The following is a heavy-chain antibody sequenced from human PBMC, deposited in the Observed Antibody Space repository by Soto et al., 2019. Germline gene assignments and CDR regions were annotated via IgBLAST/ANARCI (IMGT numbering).Heavy chain of an antibody. D-gene: IGHD4-17*01. CDR3: ARHSTTVTTFVYYYGMDV. Sequence: GESLKISCKGSGYSFTSYWIGWVRQMPGKGLEWMGIIYPGDSDTRYSPSFQGQVTISADKSISTAYLQWSSLKASDTAMYYCARHSTTVTTFVYYYGMDVWGQGTTVTVSS. V-gene: IGHV5-51*01. CDR1: GYSFTSYW. J-gene: IGHJ6*02. CDR2: IYPGDSDT.